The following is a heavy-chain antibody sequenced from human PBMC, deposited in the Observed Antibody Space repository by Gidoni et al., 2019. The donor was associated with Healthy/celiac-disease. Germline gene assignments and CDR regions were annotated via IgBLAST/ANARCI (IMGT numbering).Heavy chain of an antibody. CDR3: AREFGGVSRNWFDP. J-gene: IGHJ5*02. D-gene: IGHD3-3*01. CDR1: CYTFTSYG. V-gene: IGHV1-18*01. Sequence: ASCYTFTSYGISWVRQAPGQGLEWMGWISAYNGNTNYAQKLQGRVTMTTDTSTSTAYMELRSLRSDDTAVYYCAREFGGVSRNWFDPWGQGTLVTVSS. CDR2: ISAYNGNT.